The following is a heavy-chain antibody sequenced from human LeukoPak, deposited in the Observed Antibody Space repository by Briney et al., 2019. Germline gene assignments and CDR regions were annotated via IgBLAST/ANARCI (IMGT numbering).Heavy chain of an antibody. D-gene: IGHD7-27*01. CDR1: GFTFSSYA. CDR3: AIDPNWGVDY. V-gene: IGHV3-23*01. Sequence: PGGSLRLSCAASGFTFSSYALSWVRQAPGKGLEWVSAISGSGGNSYYADSVKGRFTISRDNSENTLYLQMNSLRPEDTAVYYCAIDPNWGVDYWGQGVLVTVSS. J-gene: IGHJ4*02. CDR2: ISGSGGNS.